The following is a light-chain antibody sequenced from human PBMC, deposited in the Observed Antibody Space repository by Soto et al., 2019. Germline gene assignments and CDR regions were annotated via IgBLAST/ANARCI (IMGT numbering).Light chain of an antibody. CDR1: QSVSSSY. Sequence: EIVLTQSPGTLSLSPGDRATLSCGASQSVSSSYLAWYQQKPGQAPRLLIYGASSRATGIPDRFSGSGSGTDFTLTISRLEPEDFAVYHSQQYGSSPSGGTFGQGTKVEIK. V-gene: IGKV3-20*01. CDR3: QQYGSSPSGGT. CDR2: GAS. J-gene: IGKJ1*01.